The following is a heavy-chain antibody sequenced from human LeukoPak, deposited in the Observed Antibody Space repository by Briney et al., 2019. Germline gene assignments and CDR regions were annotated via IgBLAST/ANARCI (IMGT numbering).Heavy chain of an antibody. CDR3: ARRSLCSSTSCYAFDI. V-gene: IGHV4-59*11. Sequence: SETLSLTCTVSGDSISSHCWSWIRQPPGKGLEWLGYFFYSGSSNYNPSLKNRITISVDTSKIQFSLKLSSVTAADTAVYYCARRSLCSSTSCYAFDIWGQGTMVTVSS. J-gene: IGHJ3*02. CDR2: FFYSGSS. CDR1: GDSISSHC. D-gene: IGHD2-2*01.